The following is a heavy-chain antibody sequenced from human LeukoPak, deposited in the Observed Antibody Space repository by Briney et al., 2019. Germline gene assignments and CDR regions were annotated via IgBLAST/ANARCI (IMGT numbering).Heavy chain of an antibody. D-gene: IGHD3-3*01. J-gene: IGHJ4*02. CDR2: ISYDGSNK. Sequence: PGGSLRLSCAASGFTFSSYGMHWVRQAPGKGLEWVAVISYDGSNKYYADSVKGRFTISRDNSKNTLYLQMNSLRAEDTAVYYCARGETRDFWSGYEVGFDYWGQGTLVTVSS. CDR1: GFTFSSYG. V-gene: IGHV3-30*03. CDR3: ARGETRDFWSGYEVGFDY.